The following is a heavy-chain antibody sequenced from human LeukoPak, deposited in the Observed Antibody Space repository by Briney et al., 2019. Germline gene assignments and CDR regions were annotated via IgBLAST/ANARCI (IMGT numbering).Heavy chain of an antibody. CDR2: IIPIFGTA. V-gene: IGHV1-69*06. J-gene: IGHJ6*03. CDR3: ARVVVAATHPYYYYYMDV. CDR1: GGTFSSYA. D-gene: IGHD2-15*01. Sequence: ASVKVSCKASGGTFSSYAISWVRQAPGQGLEWMGGIIPIFGTANYAQKFQGRVTITADKSTSTAYMELSSLRSEDTAVYYCARVVVAATHPYYYYYMDVWGKGTTVTISS.